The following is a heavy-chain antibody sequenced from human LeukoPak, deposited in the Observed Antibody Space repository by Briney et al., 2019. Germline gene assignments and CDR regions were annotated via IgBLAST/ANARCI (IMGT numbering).Heavy chain of an antibody. CDR1: GGTFSSYT. CDR3: ARETDFWSGHYYFDY. D-gene: IGHD3-3*01. V-gene: IGHV1-69*04. J-gene: IGHJ4*02. Sequence: SVKVSCKASGGTFSSYTISWVRQAPGQGLEWMGRIIPILGIANYAQKFQGRVTITADKSTSTAYMELSSLRSEDTAVYYYARETDFWSGHYYFDYWGQGTLVTVSS. CDR2: IIPILGIA.